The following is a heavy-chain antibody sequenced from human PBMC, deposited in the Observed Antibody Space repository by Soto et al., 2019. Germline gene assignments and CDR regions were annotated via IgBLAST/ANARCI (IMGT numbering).Heavy chain of an antibody. J-gene: IGHJ5*02. V-gene: IGHV4-31*03. CDR2: IYYSGST. Sequence: QVQLQESGPGLVKPSQTLSLTCTVSGGSISSGGYYWSWIRQHPGKGLEWIGYIYYSGSTYYNPSLKSRVTISVDTSKNQFSLKLSSVTAADTAVYYCARSHIVVVPAAILGNWFDPWGQGTLVTVSS. CDR1: GGSISSGGYY. CDR3: ARSHIVVVPAAILGNWFDP. D-gene: IGHD2-2*01.